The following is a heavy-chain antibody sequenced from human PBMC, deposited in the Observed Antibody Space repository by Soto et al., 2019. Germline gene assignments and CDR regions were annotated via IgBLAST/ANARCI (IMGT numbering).Heavy chain of an antibody. CDR3: ARSTAPLNYYGMDV. Sequence: PSQPLSLTCAISGDSVSSNSAAWNWIRQSPSRGLEWLGRTYYRSKWYNDYAVSVKSRITINPDTSKNQFSLHLNSVTPEDTAVYYCARSTAPLNYYGMDVWGQGTSVTVSS. D-gene: IGHD2-21*02. V-gene: IGHV6-1*01. J-gene: IGHJ6*02. CDR2: TYYRSKWYN. CDR1: GDSVSSNSAA.